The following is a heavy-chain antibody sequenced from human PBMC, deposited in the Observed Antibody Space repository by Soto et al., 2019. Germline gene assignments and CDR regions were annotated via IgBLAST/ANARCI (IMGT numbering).Heavy chain of an antibody. CDR3: ARDQVWMVDY. CDR1: GYTFTSYD. CDR2: MNPNSGNK. V-gene: IGHV1-8*01. Sequence: HVQLVQSGAEVKKPGASVKVFCKASGYTFTSYDINWVRQATGQGLEWMGWMNPNSGNKGYAQNFLGRATINRNTAISTVYMELGSLRSEHTAVYYCARDQVWMVDYWGQGTLVTVSS. J-gene: IGHJ4*02. D-gene: IGHD5-12*01.